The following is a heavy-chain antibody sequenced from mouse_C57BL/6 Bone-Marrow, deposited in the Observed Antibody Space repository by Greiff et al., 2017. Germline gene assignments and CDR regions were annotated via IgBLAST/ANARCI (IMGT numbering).Heavy chain of an antibody. J-gene: IGHJ4*01. V-gene: IGHV1-64*01. CDR3: ARNYSNYFYAMDY. Sequence: VQLQQPGAELVKPGASVKLSCKASGYTFTSYWMHWVKQRPGQGLEWIGMIHPNSGSTNYNEKFKSKATLTVDKSSSTAYMQLSSLTSEDSAVXYCARNYSNYFYAMDYWGQGTSVTVSS. CDR2: IHPNSGST. CDR1: GYTFTSYW. D-gene: IGHD2-5*01.